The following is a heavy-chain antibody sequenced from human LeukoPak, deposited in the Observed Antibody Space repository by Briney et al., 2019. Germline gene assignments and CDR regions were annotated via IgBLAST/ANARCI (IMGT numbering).Heavy chain of an antibody. D-gene: IGHD3-3*01. V-gene: IGHV4-61*02. CDR1: GGSISSGSYY. CDR3: AREELGIFGVVIKGYFDY. Sequence: SETLSLTCTVSGGSISSGSYYWSWIRQPAGKGLEWIGRIYTSGSTNYNPSLKSRVTISVDTSKNQFSLKLSSVTAADTAVYYCAREELGIFGVVIKGYFDYWSQGTLVTVSS. CDR2: IYTSGST. J-gene: IGHJ4*02.